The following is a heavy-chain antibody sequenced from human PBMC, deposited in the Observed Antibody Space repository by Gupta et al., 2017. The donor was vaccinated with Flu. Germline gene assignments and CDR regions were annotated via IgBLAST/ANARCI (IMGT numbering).Heavy chain of an antibody. V-gene: IGHV4-39*01. J-gene: IGHJ4*02. CDR3: ACDSSGYYSGHDY. Sequence: IRQPPGKGLEWIGSFHYSGSTYYNPSLKSRVTISVDTSKNQFSLKLSSVTAADTAIYYCACDSSGYYSGHDYWGQGTLVTVSS. D-gene: IGHD3-22*01. CDR2: FHYSGST.